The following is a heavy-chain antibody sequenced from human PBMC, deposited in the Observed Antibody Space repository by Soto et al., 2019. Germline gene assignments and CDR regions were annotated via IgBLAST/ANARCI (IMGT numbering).Heavy chain of an antibody. J-gene: IGHJ2*01. V-gene: IGHV4-61*01. CDR3: ARDPSDYGDYVGYFDL. D-gene: IGHD4-17*01. Sequence: QVQLQESGPGLVKPSETLSLTCTVSGGSVSSGSYYWSWIRQPTGKGLEWIGYIYYSGSTNYNPSLKSRVTISVDTSKNQFSRKLSSVTAADTAVYYCARDPSDYGDYVGYFDLWGRGTLVTVSS. CDR1: GGSVSSGSYY. CDR2: IYYSGST.